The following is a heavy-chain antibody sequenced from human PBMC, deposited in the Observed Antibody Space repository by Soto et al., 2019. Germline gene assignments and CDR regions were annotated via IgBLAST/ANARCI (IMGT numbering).Heavy chain of an antibody. CDR1: GGSISSSSYY. D-gene: IGHD6-13*01. V-gene: IGHV4-39*01. Sequence: QLQLQESGPGLVKPSETLSLTCTVSGGSISSSSYYWGWIRQPPGKGLEWIGSIYYSGSTYYNPSLKSRVTISVDTSKHQFSLKLSSLTAADTAVYYCARLNLSSSWYYYYYGMDVLGQGTTVTGSS. CDR2: IYYSGST. CDR3: ARLNLSSSWYYYYYGMDV. J-gene: IGHJ6*02.